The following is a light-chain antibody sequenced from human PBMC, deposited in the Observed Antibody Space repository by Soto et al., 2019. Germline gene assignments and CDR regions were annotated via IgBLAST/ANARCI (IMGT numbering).Light chain of an antibody. V-gene: IGLV6-57*01. CDR2: EDN. J-gene: IGLJ2*01. CDR1: SGNIASNY. Sequence: NFLLTQPHSVSESPGKTVTISCTRSSGNIASNYVQWYQQRPGSSPTTVIYEDNQRRSGVPDRFSGSIDISSNSASLTISGLKTEDESDYSCQSYDNNNHVVFGVGTKVTVL. CDR3: QSYDNNNHVV.